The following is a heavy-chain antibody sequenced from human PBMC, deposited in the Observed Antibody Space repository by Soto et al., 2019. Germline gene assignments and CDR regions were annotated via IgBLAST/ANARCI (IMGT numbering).Heavy chain of an antibody. CDR1: GFSLSTSGVG. CDR3: AHSQWGPVGSGEADAFDI. D-gene: IGHD3-10*01. CDR2: IYWDDDK. J-gene: IGHJ3*02. V-gene: IGHV2-5*02. Sequence: SGPTLVNPTQTLTLTCTFSGFSLSTSGVGVGWIRQPPGKALEWLALIYWDDDKRYSPSLKSRLTITKDTSKNQVVLTMTNMDPVDTATYYCAHSQWGPVGSGEADAFDIWGQGTMVTVSS.